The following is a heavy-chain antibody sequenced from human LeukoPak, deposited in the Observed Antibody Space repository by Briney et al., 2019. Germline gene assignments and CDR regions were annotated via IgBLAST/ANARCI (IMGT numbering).Heavy chain of an antibody. J-gene: IGHJ6*03. D-gene: IGHD2-15*01. V-gene: IGHV4-59*12. CDR1: GGSISSYY. Sequence: PSETLSLTCTVSGGSISSYYWSWIRQPPGKGLEWIGYIYYSGSANYNPSLKSRVTISADTSKNQLSLKLSSVTAADTAVYYCARGVVVAATLYYYYYMDVWGKGTTVTISS. CDR2: IYYSGSA. CDR3: ARGVVVAATLYYYYYMDV.